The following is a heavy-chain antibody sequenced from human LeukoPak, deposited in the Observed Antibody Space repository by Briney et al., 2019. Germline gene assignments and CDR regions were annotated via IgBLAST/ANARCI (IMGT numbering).Heavy chain of an antibody. V-gene: IGHV3-21*01. CDR2: ITSSGRYI. CDR3: TRKGSQWDFLVDY. D-gene: IGHD2/OR15-2a*01. Sequence: GGSLRLSCAASGFTLSSYDMNWVRQAPGKGLEWVSSITSSGRYIYSADSVKGRFTISRDNPENSLYLQMDSLTAEDTAVYYCTRKGSQWDFLVDYWGQGTRVAVSP. J-gene: IGHJ4*02. CDR1: GFTLSSYD.